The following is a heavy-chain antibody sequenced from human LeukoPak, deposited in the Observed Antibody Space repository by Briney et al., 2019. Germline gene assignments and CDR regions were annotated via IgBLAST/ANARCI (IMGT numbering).Heavy chain of an antibody. V-gene: IGHV3-23*01. CDR3: AKEMGSSQPFDY. CDR1: GFTFGPYG. Sequence: GGAVRLPCLAWGFTFGPYGLAWVRQAPGKGREGVSAISASGVNTYYADSVKGRFSISRDNSKNTLYLQMSSLRAEDTALYYCAKEMGSSQPFDYWGQGTLVTVSS. D-gene: IGHD3-10*01. CDR2: ISASGVNT. J-gene: IGHJ4*02.